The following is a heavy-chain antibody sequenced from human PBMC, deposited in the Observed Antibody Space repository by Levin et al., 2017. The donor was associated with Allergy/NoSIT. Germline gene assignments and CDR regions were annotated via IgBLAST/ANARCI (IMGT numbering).Heavy chain of an antibody. J-gene: IGHJ4*02. CDR2: MNPNSGNT. V-gene: IGHV1-8*01. D-gene: IGHD2-2*01. CDR1: GYTFTSYD. CDR3: ARGFVVVPAALGY. Sequence: AASVKVSCKASGYTFTSYDINWVRQATGQGLEWMGWMNPNSGNTGYAQKFQGRVTMTRNTSISTAYMELSSLRSEDTAVYYCARGFVVVPAALGYWGQGTLVTVSS.